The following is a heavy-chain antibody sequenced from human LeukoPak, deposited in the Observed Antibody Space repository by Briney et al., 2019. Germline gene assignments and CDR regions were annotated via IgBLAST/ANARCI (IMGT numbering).Heavy chain of an antibody. CDR1: GFTFSSYG. CDR3: ARDITMIVVTNAFDI. Sequence: GGSLRLSCAASGFTFSSYGMHWVRQAPGKGLEWVAFIRYDGSNKYYADSVKGRFTISRDNSKNTLYLQMNSLRAEDTAVYYCARDITMIVVTNAFDIWGQGTMVTVSS. J-gene: IGHJ3*02. D-gene: IGHD3-22*01. V-gene: IGHV3-30*02. CDR2: IRYDGSNK.